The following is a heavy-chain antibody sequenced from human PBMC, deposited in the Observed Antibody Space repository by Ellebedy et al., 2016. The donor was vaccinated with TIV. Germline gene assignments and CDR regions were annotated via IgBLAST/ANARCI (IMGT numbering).Heavy chain of an antibody. V-gene: IGHV3-11*04. Sequence: GESLKISCAASGFTFSDFYMSWVRQAPGKGLEWVSYISGASSTILYAESVKGRFTISRDNAQNSLFLQMNSLRAEDTAVYYCARGWSTPDSWGQGTLVIVSS. J-gene: IGHJ4*02. CDR1: GFTFSDFY. CDR3: ARGWSTPDS. CDR2: ISGASSTI. D-gene: IGHD2-8*02.